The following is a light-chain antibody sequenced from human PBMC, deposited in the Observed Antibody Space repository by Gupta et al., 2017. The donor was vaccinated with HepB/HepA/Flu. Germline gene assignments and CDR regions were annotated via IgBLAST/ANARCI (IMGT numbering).Light chain of an antibody. J-gene: IGLJ2*01. V-gene: IGLV3-21*03. CDR3: QVWEISSDQVV. CDR2: NNK. CDR1: NIGNKS. Sequence: SYVMTQPPSVSVAPGKTARITCGENNIGNKSVHWYQQKPGQAPLLVLYNNKDRPAGIPERFSGSNSGNTATLTISGVEAGDEADYYCQVWEISSDQVVFGGGTKLTV.